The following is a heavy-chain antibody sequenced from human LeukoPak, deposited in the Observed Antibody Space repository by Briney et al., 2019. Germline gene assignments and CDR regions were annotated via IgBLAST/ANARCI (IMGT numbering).Heavy chain of an antibody. J-gene: IGHJ4*02. D-gene: IGHD3-3*01. Sequence: PSQTLSLTCTVSGGSISSGGYYWSWIRQPPGKGLEWIGYIYHSGSTYYNPSLKSRVTISVDRSKNQFSLKLSSVTAADTAVYYCARLADYDFWSGYYTEGFDYWGQGTLVTVSS. V-gene: IGHV4-30-2*01. CDR3: ARLADYDFWSGYYTEGFDY. CDR1: GGSISSGGYY. CDR2: IYHSGST.